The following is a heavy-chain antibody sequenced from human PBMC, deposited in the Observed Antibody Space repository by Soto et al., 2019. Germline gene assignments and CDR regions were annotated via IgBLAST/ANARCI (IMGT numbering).Heavy chain of an antibody. V-gene: IGHV1-69*01. D-gene: IGHD3-10*01. CDR2: LVPMFGTA. CDR3: ARIGTYGRSLSKYSGMEV. Sequence: QVQLVQSGAEVKEPGSSVKVSCKASGGTFADFIMNWVRQTPGQGLEWMGGLVPMFGTATYAEKFKGRVTISATGSTSTAYMVLTSLRSEDTAVYYCARIGTYGRSLSKYSGMEVWGQGTTVTVS. CDR1: GGTFADFI. J-gene: IGHJ6*02.